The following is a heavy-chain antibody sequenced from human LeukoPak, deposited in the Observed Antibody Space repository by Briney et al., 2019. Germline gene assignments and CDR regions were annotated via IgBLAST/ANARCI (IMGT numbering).Heavy chain of an antibody. V-gene: IGHV4-61*02. D-gene: IGHD3-10*01. CDR2: IYTSGST. Sequence: SETLSLTCTVSGGSISSSSYYWGWIRQPPGKGLEWIGRIYTSGSTNYNPSLKSRVTISVDTSKNQFSLKLSSVTAADTAVYYCARDLSMGFGQFDYWGQGTLVTVSS. CDR1: GGSISSSSYY. CDR3: ARDLSMGFGQFDY. J-gene: IGHJ4*02.